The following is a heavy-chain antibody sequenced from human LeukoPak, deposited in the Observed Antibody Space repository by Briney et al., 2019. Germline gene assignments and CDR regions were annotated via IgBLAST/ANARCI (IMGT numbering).Heavy chain of an antibody. CDR1: GGSISSYY. CDR2: IYYSGST. J-gene: IGHJ4*02. Sequence: RPSETLSLTCTVSGGSISSYYWSWIRQPPGKGLEWIGYIYYSGSTNYNPSLKSRVTISVDTSKNQFSLKLSSVTAADTAVYYCARRRYSSSWYFDYWGQGTLVTVSS. CDR3: ARRRYSSSWYFDY. V-gene: IGHV4-59*08. D-gene: IGHD6-13*01.